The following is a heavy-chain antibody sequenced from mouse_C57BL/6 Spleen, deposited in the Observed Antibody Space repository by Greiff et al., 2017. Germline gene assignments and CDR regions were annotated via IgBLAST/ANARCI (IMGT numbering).Heavy chain of an antibody. D-gene: IGHD3-1*01. CDR3: TRQLELRGYFDY. V-gene: IGHV1-15*01. CDR1: GYTFTDYE. J-gene: IGHJ2*01. CDR2: IDPETGGT. Sequence: QVQLQQSGAELVRPGASVTLSCKASGYTFTDYEMHWVKQTPVHGLEWIGAIDPETGGTAYNQKFKGKAILTADKSSSTAYMELRSLTSEDAAVYYCTRQLELRGYFDYWGQGTTLTVSS.